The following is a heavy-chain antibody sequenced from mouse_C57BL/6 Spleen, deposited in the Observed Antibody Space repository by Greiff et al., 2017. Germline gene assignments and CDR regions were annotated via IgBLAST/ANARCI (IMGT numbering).Heavy chain of an antibody. D-gene: IGHD1-1*01. CDR2: ISDGGSYT. V-gene: IGHV5-4*03. CDR1: GFTFSSYA. J-gene: IGHJ4*01. CDR3: ARPHDGSSLYYAMDY. Sequence: EVKVVESGGGLVKPGGSLKLSCAASGFTFSSYAMSWVRQTPEKRLEWVATISDGGSYTYYPDNVKGRFTISRDNAKNNLYLQMSHLKSEDTAMYYCARPHDGSSLYYAMDYWGQGTSVTVSS.